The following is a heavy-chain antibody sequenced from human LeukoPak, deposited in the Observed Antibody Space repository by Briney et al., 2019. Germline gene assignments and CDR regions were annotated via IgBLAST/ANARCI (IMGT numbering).Heavy chain of an antibody. J-gene: IGHJ4*02. D-gene: IGHD3-10*01. CDR1: GGTFSSYA. CDR2: IIPILGTA. V-gene: IGHV1-69*10. Sequence: SVKVSCKASGGTFSSYAISWVRQAPGQGLEWMGGIIPILGTANYAQKFQGRVTITADKSTSTAYMELSSLRSEDTAVYYCARGRYYYGSSLFDYWGQGTLVTVSS. CDR3: ARGRYYYGSSLFDY.